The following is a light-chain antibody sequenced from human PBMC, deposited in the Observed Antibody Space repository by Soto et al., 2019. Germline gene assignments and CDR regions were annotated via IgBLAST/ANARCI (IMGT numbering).Light chain of an antibody. V-gene: IGKV3-15*01. CDR3: QQYDKWPWT. Sequence: IVMTQSPATLSMSPGERATLSCRASQTIKNNLAWNQPKPGQAPRLLIYGASTQATGIPDRLSGSGSGTELTLTISSLQSEDFAVYYCQQYDKWPWTFGQGTKVEMK. J-gene: IGKJ1*01. CDR1: QTIKNN. CDR2: GAS.